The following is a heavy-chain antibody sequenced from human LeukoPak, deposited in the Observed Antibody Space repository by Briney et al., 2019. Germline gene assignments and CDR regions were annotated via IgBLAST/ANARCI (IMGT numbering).Heavy chain of an antibody. CDR3: ARGGYCSGGTCFDYYGMDV. D-gene: IGHD2-15*01. J-gene: IGHJ6*02. V-gene: IGHV3-53*04. CDR1: GFTFSSYA. Sequence: GGSLRLSCAASGFTFSSYAMSWVRQAPGKGLEWVSFIHSGGTTYYADSVKGRFTISRHNSKNTLYLRMNSLRAEDTAVYYCARGGYCSGGTCFDYYGMDVWGQGTTVTVS. CDR2: IHSGGTT.